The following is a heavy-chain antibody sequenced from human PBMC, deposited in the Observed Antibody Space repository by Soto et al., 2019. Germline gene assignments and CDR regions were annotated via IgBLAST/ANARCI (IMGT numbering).Heavy chain of an antibody. D-gene: IGHD3-16*02. V-gene: IGHV2-5*02. Sequence: QITLKESGPTLLKPTQTLTLTCTFSGFSLSTSGVGVGWIRQPPGKALEWLALTYWDADKRYSPSLKRRLTITKDTSKNQVVLTMPNMDPVDTATYYCAHRISYRIFDYWGQGSLVTVSS. J-gene: IGHJ4*02. CDR2: TYWDADK. CDR1: GFSLSTSGVG. CDR3: AHRISYRIFDY.